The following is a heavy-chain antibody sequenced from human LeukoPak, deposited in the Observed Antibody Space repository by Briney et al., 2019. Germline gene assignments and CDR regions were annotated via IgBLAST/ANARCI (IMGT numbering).Heavy chain of an antibody. V-gene: IGHV3-23*01. J-gene: IGHJ4*02. CDR3: ARGYGDNALYFDY. D-gene: IGHD4-17*01. Sequence: GGSLRLSCAASGFSFTTYAMGWVRQAPGKGLEWVSVINDRGDSTYYADSVKGRFTISRDIDKNSLYLQMNSLKAEDTAVYYSARGYGDNALYFDYWGQGILVTVSS. CDR2: INDRGDST. CDR1: GFSFTTYA.